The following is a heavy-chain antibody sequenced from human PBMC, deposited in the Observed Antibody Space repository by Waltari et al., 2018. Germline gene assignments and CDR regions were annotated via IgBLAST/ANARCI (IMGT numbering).Heavy chain of an antibody. V-gene: IGHV1-69*02. J-gene: IGHJ5*02. CDR1: GGTFSSYT. CDR3: ARGIFGVVIPGHWFDP. Sequence: QVQLVQSGAEVKKPGSSVKVSCKASGGTFSSYTISWVRQAPGQGLEWMGRIIPSLGIANDAQKFQGRVTITADKSTSTAYMELSSLRSEDTAVYYCARGIFGVVIPGHWFDPWGQGTLVTVSS. D-gene: IGHD3-3*01. CDR2: IIPSLGIA.